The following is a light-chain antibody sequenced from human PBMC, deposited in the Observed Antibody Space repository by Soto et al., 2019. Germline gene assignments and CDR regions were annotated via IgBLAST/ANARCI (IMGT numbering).Light chain of an antibody. V-gene: IGLV2-8*01. CDR3: SSHGGANNFYL. Sequence: QSALTQPPSASGSPGQSVAISCTGTSSDIGAYNYVSWYQQHPGKVPKLIIYEVTNRPSGVPDRFSASKSGNTASLTVSGLQAEDEADYYCSSHGGANNFYLFGTGTQLTVL. J-gene: IGLJ1*01. CDR1: SSDIGAYNY. CDR2: EVT.